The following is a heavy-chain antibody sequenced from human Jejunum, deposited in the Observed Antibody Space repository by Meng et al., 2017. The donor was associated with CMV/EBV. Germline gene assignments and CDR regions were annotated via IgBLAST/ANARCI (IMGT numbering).Heavy chain of an antibody. J-gene: IGHJ5*02. CDR2: IYYSGST. CDR1: GGSISSGDYY. V-gene: IGHV4-30-4*01. D-gene: IGHD1-26*01. Sequence: QSQLRDTGPGLVKPYQTLSLTCTFVGGSISSGDYYWSWIRQPPGKGLEWIGCIYYSGSTYYNPSLKGRVTISVDTSKNQFSLNLSSVTAADTAVYYCARGQRSYSGSYPEWFDPWGQGTLVTVSS. CDR3: ARGQRSYSGSYPEWFDP.